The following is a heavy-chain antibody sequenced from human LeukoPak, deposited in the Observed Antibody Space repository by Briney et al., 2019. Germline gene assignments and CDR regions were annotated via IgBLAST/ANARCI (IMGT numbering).Heavy chain of an antibody. D-gene: IGHD3-22*01. CDR1: GFTFSSSA. CDR2: ISYDGSNK. Sequence: GGSLRLSCAASGFTFSSSAMHWVRQAPDKGLEWVAVISYDGSNKYYADSVKGRFTISRDNSKNTLYLQMNSLRAEDTAVYYCARDRYYYDSSGYYYMPYYYYGMDVWGQGATVTVSS. V-gene: IGHV3-30*14. CDR3: ARDRYYYDSSGYYYMPYYYYGMDV. J-gene: IGHJ6*02.